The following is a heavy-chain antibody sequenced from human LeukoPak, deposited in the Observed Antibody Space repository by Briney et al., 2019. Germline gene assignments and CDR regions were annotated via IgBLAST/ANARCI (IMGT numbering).Heavy chain of an antibody. D-gene: IGHD6-19*01. CDR3: ARDTAVAGTRYYYYYMDV. CDR2: LNSDGSST. CDR1: GFTFSSYW. Sequence: GGSLRLSCAASGFTFSSYWMHCLPHAPGKGLVWVSRLNSDGSSTNYADYVKGRFTSSRDNDKDTLYLQMNSLRAEDAAVYYCARDTAVAGTRYYYYYMDVWGKGTTVTVSS. J-gene: IGHJ6*03. V-gene: IGHV3-74*01.